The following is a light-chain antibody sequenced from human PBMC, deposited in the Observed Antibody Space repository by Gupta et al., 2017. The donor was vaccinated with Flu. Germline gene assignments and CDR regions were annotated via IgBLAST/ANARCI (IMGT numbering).Light chain of an antibody. V-gene: IGKV1-39*01. CDR1: QTLNNN. J-gene: IGKJ4*01. Sequence: DIQLTQSPSSLSASVGDRVTITCRASQTLNNNVNWYQQKPGKAPKALIYAASSLQSGVPPRFSGSGFGTHFTLTISSLQPEDFATYFCQQSYDAPLTFGAGTKVEIK. CDR2: AAS. CDR3: QQSYDAPLT.